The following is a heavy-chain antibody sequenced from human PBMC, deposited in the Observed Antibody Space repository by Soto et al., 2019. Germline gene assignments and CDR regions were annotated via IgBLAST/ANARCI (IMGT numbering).Heavy chain of an antibody. Sequence: QVQLQESGPGLVKPSETLFLTCTVSGGSISSYYWSWIRQPPGKGLEWIGYIYYSGSTNYNPSLKSRVTISVDTSKNQFSLKLSSVTAADTAVYYCARELKDWYFDLWGRGTLVTVSS. CDR1: GGSISSYY. CDR2: IYYSGST. CDR3: ARELKDWYFDL. V-gene: IGHV4-59*01. J-gene: IGHJ2*01.